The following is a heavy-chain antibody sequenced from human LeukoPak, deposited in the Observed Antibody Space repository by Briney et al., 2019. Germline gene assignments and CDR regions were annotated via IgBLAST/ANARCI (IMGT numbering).Heavy chain of an antibody. D-gene: IGHD3-10*01. J-gene: IGHJ4*02. CDR2: IWYDGSNK. Sequence: GGSLRLSCAASGFTFSSYGMHWVRQAPGKGLEWVAVIWYDGSNKYYADSVKGRFTISRDNSKNTLYLQMNSLRAEDTALYYCAREFWFGESSSFDYWGQGTLVTVSS. CDR3: AREFWFGESSSFDY. CDR1: GFTFSSYG. V-gene: IGHV3-33*01.